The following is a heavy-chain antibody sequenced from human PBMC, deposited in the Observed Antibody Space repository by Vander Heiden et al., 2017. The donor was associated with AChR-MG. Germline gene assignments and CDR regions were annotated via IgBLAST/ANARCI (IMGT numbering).Heavy chain of an antibody. V-gene: IGHV3-74*01. CDR1: GFTFSVYW. J-gene: IGHJ6*02. CDR2: INSDGSST. CDR3: ARVSTIYYYYGMDV. Sequence: EVQLVESGGGLVQPGGSLRLSCAASGFTFSVYWMHWVRQAPGKGLVWVSRINSDGSSTSYADSVKGRFTISRDNAKNTLYLQMNSLRAEDTAVYYCARVSTIYYYYGMDVWGQGTTVTVSS.